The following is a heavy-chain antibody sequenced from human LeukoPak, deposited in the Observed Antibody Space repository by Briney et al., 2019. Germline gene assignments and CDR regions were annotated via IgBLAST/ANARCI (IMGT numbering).Heavy chain of an antibody. CDR2: ISGSGGST. CDR1: GFTFSSYA. CDR3: AKEPPYSSSWYLYWYFDL. Sequence: LGGSLRLSCAASGFTFSSYAMSWVRQAPGKGLEWVSAISGSGGSTYYADSVKGRFTISRDNSKNTLYLQMNSLRAEDTAVYYCAKEPPYSSSWYLYWYFDLWGRGTLVTVSS. V-gene: IGHV3-23*01. J-gene: IGHJ2*01. D-gene: IGHD6-13*01.